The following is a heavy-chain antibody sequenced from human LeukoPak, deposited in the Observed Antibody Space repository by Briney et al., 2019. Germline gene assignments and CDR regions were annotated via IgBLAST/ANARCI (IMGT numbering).Heavy chain of an antibody. CDR3: ARGRRYSSSPNWFDP. CDR1: GGSISSSSYY. D-gene: IGHD6-13*01. J-gene: IGHJ5*02. CDR2: IYYSGST. V-gene: IGHV4-39*07. Sequence: PSETLSLTCTVSGGSISSSSYYWGWIRQPPGKGLEWIGSIYYSGSTYYNPSLKSRVTISVDTSKNQFSLKLSSVTAADTAVYYCARGRRYSSSPNWFDPWGQGTLVTVSS.